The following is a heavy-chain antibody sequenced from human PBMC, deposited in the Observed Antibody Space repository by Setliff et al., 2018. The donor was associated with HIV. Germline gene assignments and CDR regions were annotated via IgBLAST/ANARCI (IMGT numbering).Heavy chain of an antibody. CDR2: INPKSGAT. V-gene: IGHV1-2*02. Sequence: ASVKVSCKTFGYRFTDFYVNWVRQAPGQGLEWMGWINPKSGATKNAQKFQGRVTMTRDTSISTVYMELSSLRSEDTAVYYCARDGGFIAVAGLDYWGQGTLVTVSS. J-gene: IGHJ4*02. D-gene: IGHD6-19*01. CDR1: GYRFTDFY. CDR3: ARDGGFIAVAGLDY.